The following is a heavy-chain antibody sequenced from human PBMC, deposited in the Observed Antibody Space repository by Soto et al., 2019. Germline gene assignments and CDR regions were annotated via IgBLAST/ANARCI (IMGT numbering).Heavy chain of an antibody. CDR3: ASLYSGSSVDI. J-gene: IGHJ3*02. V-gene: IGHV3-72*01. Sequence: EVQLVESGGGLVQPGGSLRLSCAASGFTFSDHYMDWVRQAPGKGLEWVGRTRNKANSYTTEFAASVKGRFTIPRDDSKNSLYLQMNSLKTEDTAVYYWASLYSGSSVDIWGQGTMVTVST. CDR2: TRNKANSYTT. CDR1: GFTFSDHY. D-gene: IGHD1-26*01.